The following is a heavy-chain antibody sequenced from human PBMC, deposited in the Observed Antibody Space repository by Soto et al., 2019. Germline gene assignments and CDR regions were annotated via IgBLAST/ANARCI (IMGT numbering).Heavy chain of an antibody. CDR2: IYPSGST. D-gene: IGHD5-12*01. CDR3: ARGRSYSVYDI. CDR1: GGSISGHS. J-gene: IGHJ4*02. Sequence: SETLSLTCTVSGGSISGHSWIWIRQPAGRGLEWIGHIYPSGSTSYNPSLRSRVTMSLDTSNNQIFLNLTSVTAADTAVFYCARGRSYSVYDIWGPGTLVTVSS. V-gene: IGHV4-4*07.